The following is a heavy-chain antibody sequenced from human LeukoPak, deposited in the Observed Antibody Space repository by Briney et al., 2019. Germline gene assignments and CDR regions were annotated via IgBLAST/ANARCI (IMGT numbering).Heavy chain of an antibody. J-gene: IGHJ4*02. D-gene: IGHD7-27*01. V-gene: IGHV3-23*01. Sequence: GGSLRLSCAASGFTFSNYAINWVRQAPGKGLEWVPTITGSGATTYYADSVKGRFTISRDNSQNTLYLQMNSLRAEDTAVYFCAKDRINWGPDYWGQGTLVTVSS. CDR1: GFTFSNYA. CDR3: AKDRINWGPDY. CDR2: ITGSGATT.